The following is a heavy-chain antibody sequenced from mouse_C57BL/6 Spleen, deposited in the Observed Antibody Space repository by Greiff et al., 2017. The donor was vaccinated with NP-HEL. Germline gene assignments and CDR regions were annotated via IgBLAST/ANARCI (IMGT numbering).Heavy chain of an antibody. CDR3: ARCTTVVATDWYFDV. CDR2: IYPSDSET. V-gene: IGHV1-61*01. Sequence: QVQLQQSGAELVRPGSSVKLSCKASGYTFTSYWMDWVKQRPGQGLEWIGNIYPSDSETHYNQKFKDKATLTVDKSSSTAYMQLSSLTSEDSAVYYCARCTTVVATDWYFDVWGTGTTVTVSS. CDR1: GYTFTSYW. J-gene: IGHJ1*03. D-gene: IGHD1-1*01.